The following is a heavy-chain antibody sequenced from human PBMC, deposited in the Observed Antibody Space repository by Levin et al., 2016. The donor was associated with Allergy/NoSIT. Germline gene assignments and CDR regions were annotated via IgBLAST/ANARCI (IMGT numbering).Heavy chain of an antibody. D-gene: IGHD3-22*01. CDR2: IIPIFGIA. J-gene: IGHJ3*02. Sequence: SVKVSCKGSGYSFTSYWISWVRQAPGQGLEWMGGIIPIFGIANYAQKFQGRVTITADKSTSTAYMELSSLRSEDTAVYYCARPDYSRDSSGYRVDAFDIWGQGTMVTVSS. CDR3: ARPDYSRDSSGYRVDAFDI. V-gene: IGHV1-69*10. CDR1: GYSFTSYW.